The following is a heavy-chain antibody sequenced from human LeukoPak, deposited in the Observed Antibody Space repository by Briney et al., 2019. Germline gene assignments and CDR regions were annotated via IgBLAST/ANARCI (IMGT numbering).Heavy chain of an antibody. CDR2: INHSGST. Sequence: SETLPLTCAVYGGSFSGYYWSWIRQPPGKGLEWIGEINHSGSTNYNPSLKSRVTISVDTSKNQFSLNLSSVTAADTAVYYCARHKNSGIYYYPFDYWGKGTLVTVSS. D-gene: IGHD3-22*01. CDR1: GGSFSGYY. V-gene: IGHV4-34*01. CDR3: ARHKNSGIYYYPFDY. J-gene: IGHJ4*02.